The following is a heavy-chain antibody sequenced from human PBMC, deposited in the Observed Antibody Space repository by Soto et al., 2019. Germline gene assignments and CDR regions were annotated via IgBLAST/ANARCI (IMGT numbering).Heavy chain of an antibody. CDR2: ISTDGTTT. Sequence: EVQLVEPGGGLVQPGGSLRLSCAASGFTFNMYWMHWVRQAPGKGLEWISRISTDGTTTGYADSVRGRLTVSRDNAKNTLYLQMNSLRVEDTAVYYCIRDRTTITLFDYWGQGALVTVSS. D-gene: IGHD4-4*01. CDR3: IRDRTTITLFDY. CDR1: GFTFNMYW. J-gene: IGHJ4*02. V-gene: IGHV3-74*01.